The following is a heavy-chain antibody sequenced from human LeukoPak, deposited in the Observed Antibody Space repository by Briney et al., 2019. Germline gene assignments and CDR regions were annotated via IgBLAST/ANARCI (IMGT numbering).Heavy chain of an antibody. V-gene: IGHV3-74*01. CDR1: GNYC. CDR3: VSFYETN. D-gene: IGHD2-2*01. J-gene: IGHJ4*02. CDR2: INSDGSWT. Sequence: GGSLRLSCAASGNYCMHWVRQAPGKGLVWVSHINSDGSWTGYADSVKGRFTISKDNAKNTVYLQMNNLRAEDTAVCYCVSFYETNWGRGTLVTVSS.